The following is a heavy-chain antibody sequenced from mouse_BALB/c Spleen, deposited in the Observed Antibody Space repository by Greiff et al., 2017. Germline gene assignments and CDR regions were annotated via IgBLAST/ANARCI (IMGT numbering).Heavy chain of an antibody. CDR1: GFTFSSYG. V-gene: IGHV5-6-3*01. CDR2: INSNGGST. J-gene: IGHJ4*01. Sequence: EVMLVESGGGLVQPGGSLKLSCAASGFTFSSYGMSWVRQTPDKRLELVATINSNGGSTYYPDSVKGRFTISRDNAKNTLYLQMSSLKSEDTAMYYCARDGGPSLVDAMDYWGQGTSVTVSS. CDR3: ARDGGPSLVDAMDY.